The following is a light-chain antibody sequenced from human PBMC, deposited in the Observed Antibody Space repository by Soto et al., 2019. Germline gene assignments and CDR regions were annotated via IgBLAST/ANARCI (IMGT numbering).Light chain of an antibody. CDR2: DVS. J-gene: IGLJ2*01. Sequence: QSVLTQPASVSGSPGQSITISCTGTSSDIGGYNYVSWYQQHPGEAPKLVIYDVSSRPSGISNRFSGSKSGNTASLTISWLQAEDEADYYCCSYSGSSTHIIFGGGTQLTVL. CDR1: SSDIGGYNY. V-gene: IGLV2-14*03. CDR3: CSYSGSSTHII.